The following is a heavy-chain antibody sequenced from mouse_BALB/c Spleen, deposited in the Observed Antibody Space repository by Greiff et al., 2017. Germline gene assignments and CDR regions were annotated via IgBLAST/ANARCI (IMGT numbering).Heavy chain of an antibody. J-gene: IGHJ1*01. V-gene: IGHV1-14*01. CDR1: GYTFTSYV. CDR2: INPYNDGT. Sequence: EVQLVESGPELVKPGASVKMSCKASGYTFTSYVMHWVKQKPGQGLEWIGYINPYNDGTKYNEKFKGKATLTSDKSSSTAYMELSSLTSEDSAVYYCAREEDYYGSSYWYFDVWGAGTTVTVSS. D-gene: IGHD1-1*01. CDR3: AREEDYYGSSYWYFDV.